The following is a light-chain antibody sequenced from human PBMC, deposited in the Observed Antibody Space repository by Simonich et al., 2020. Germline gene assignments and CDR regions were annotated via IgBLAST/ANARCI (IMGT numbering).Light chain of an antibody. J-gene: IGKJ5*01. Sequence: EIVLTQSPATLSLSPGERATLSCRASQSVSSYLAWYQKKPGQAPRLLIYDASNRATGIPARLSGSESGTDFTLTISSLEPEDFAVYYCQQRSNWPPITFGQGTRLEIK. CDR1: QSVSSY. CDR3: QQRSNWPPIT. CDR2: DAS. V-gene: IGKV3-11*01.